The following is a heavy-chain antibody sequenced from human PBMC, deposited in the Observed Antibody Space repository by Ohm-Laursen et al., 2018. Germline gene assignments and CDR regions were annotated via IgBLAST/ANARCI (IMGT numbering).Heavy chain of an antibody. J-gene: IGHJ3*01. Sequence: WVRQAPGKGLEWIGNIYYSGSTYYNPSLRSRVSISIHTSQNQFSLKLSSVTATDTAVYYCARAFWNGYNDAFDVWGQGTMATVSS. D-gene: IGHD3-3*01. CDR2: IYYSGST. CDR3: ARAFWNGYNDAFDV. V-gene: IGHV4-39*01.